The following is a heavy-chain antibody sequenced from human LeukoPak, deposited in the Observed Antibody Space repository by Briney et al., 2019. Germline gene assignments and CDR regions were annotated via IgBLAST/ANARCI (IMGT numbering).Heavy chain of an antibody. CDR3: ARVDYGDDGFDY. V-gene: IGHV3-64*01. CDR2: ISSNGGST. Sequence: GGSLRLSCAASGFTFSSYAMHWVRQAPGKGLEYVSAISSNGGSTYYANSVKGRFTISRDNSKNTLYLQMGSPRAEDMAVYYCARVDYGDDGFDYWGQGTLVTVSS. J-gene: IGHJ4*02. CDR1: GFTFSSYA. D-gene: IGHD4-17*01.